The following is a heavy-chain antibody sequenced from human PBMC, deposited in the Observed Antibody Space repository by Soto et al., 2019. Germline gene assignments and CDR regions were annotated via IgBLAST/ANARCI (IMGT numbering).Heavy chain of an antibody. CDR1: EFTFSGRS. V-gene: IGHV3-74*01. D-gene: IGHD5-18*01. J-gene: IGHJ6*03. CDR3: ARGWLGPDV. CDR2: IDKVGTDS. Sequence: EVQLVESGGGLVQPGGSLRLSCAASEFTFSGRSVHWVRQAPGKGLVWVSGIDKVGTDSNYADSVKGRFTSSRDNAKNTVYLQINSLGVEDTAVYYCARGWLGPDVWGKGTTVTVSS.